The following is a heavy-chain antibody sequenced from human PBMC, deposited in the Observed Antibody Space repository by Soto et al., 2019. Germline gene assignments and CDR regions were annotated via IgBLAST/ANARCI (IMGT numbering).Heavy chain of an antibody. V-gene: IGHV4-34*01. Sequence: TLSLTCAFYGGSFSGYYWSWIRQPPGKGLEWIGEINHSGSTNYNPSLKSRVTISVDTSKKHFSLKLRSVTAADSAVYYCARSGTTSTPFPKXWGQVTLVTVSX. CDR3: ARSGTTSTPFPKX. CDR1: GGSFSGYY. D-gene: IGHD1-1*01. CDR2: INHSGST. J-gene: IGHJ4*02.